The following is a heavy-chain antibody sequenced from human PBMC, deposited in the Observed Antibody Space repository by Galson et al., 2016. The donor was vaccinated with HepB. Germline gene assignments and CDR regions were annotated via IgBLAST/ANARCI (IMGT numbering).Heavy chain of an antibody. V-gene: IGHV3-7*01. CDR2: IKQDGSEN. Sequence: SLRLSCAASGFSFSNYWMSWVRQSPGKGLEWVANIKQDGSENYYVDSVKGRFTISRDNAKNSLYFQMKSLRDEDTAVYYCARDNKWLLSYYFYYSMDVWGQGTTVTVSS. J-gene: IGHJ6*02. CDR3: ARDNKWLLSYYFYYSMDV. D-gene: IGHD3-22*01. CDR1: GFSFSNYW.